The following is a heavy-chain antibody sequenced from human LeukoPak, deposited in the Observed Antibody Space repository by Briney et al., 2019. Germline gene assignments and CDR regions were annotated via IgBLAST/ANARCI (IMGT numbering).Heavy chain of an antibody. V-gene: IGHV3-48*02. CDR3: AREGYSYGPTLGY. J-gene: IGHJ4*02. Sequence: GGSLRLSCAASGFTFSSYSMNWVRQAPGKGLECVSYISSSSSTSTISYADSVKGRFTISRDNAKNSLYLQMNSLRDEDTAVYYCAREGYSYGPTLGYWGQGTLVTVSS. CDR2: ISSSSSTSTI. CDR1: GFTFSSYS. D-gene: IGHD5-18*01.